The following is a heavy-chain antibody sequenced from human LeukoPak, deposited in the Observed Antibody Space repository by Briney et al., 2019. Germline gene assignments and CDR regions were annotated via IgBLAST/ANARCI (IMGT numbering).Heavy chain of an antibody. D-gene: IGHD3-3*01. V-gene: IGHV3-21*01. Sequence: GGSLRLSCAASGFTFSSYSMNWVRQAPGKGLEWVSSISSSSSYIYYADSVKGRFTISRDNAKNSLYLQMNSLRAEDTAVYYCARDYDFWSGYYRNAFDIWGQGTMVTVSS. CDR1: GFTFSSYS. CDR3: ARDYDFWSGYYRNAFDI. J-gene: IGHJ3*02. CDR2: ISSSSSYI.